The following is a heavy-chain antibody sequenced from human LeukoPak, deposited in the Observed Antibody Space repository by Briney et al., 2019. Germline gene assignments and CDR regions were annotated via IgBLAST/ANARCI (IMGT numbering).Heavy chain of an antibody. V-gene: IGHV3-23*01. CDR3: AKDLWFGEYTYYFDY. D-gene: IGHD3-10*01. CDR1: GFTFSSYA. J-gene: IGHJ4*02. Sequence: PGGPLRLSCAASGFTFSSYAMSWVRQAPGKGLEWVSAISGSGGSTYYADSVKGRFTISRDNSKNTLYLQMNSLRAEDTAVYYCAKDLWFGEYTYYFDYWGQGTLVTVSS. CDR2: ISGSGGST.